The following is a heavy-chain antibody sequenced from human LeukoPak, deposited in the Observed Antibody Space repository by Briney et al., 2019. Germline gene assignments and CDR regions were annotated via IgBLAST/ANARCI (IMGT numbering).Heavy chain of an antibody. Sequence: PSETLSLTCAVYGGSFSGYYWSWIRQPPGKGLEWIGEINHSGSTNYNPSLKSRVTISVDTSKNQFSLKLSSVTAADTAVYYCARGYYYGSGSWDYYYYYGMDVWGQGTAVTVSS. V-gene: IGHV4-34*01. CDR1: GGSFSGYY. CDR2: INHSGST. D-gene: IGHD3-10*01. J-gene: IGHJ6*02. CDR3: ARGYYYGSGSWDYYYYYGMDV.